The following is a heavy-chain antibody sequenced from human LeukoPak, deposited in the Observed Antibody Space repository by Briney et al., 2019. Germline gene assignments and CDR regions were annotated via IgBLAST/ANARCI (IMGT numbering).Heavy chain of an antibody. CDR2: IYYSGST. V-gene: IGHV4-59*11. Sequence: SETLSLTCTVSGGSISSHYWSWIRQPPGKGLEWIGYIYYSGSTNYNPSLKSRVTISVDTSKNQFSLKLSSVTAADTAVYYCARIRTTWYYDFWSGYYPSAAGYDAFDIWGQGTMVTVSS. D-gene: IGHD3-3*01. CDR3: ARIRTTWYYDFWSGYYPSAAGYDAFDI. CDR1: GGSISSHY. J-gene: IGHJ3*02.